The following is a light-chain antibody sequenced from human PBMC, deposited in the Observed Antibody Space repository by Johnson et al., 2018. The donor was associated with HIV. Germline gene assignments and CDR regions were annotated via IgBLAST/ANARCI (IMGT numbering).Light chain of an antibody. CDR2: DNN. CDR3: GTWDSSLGAYV. J-gene: IGLJ1*01. Sequence: QSVLTQPPSVSAAPGQKVTISCSGSSSNIVNNYVSWYQQLPGTAPKLLIYDNNKRPSGIPDRFSGSKSGTSATLGITGLQTGDEADYYCGTWDSSLGAYVFGTGTKVTVV. CDR1: SSNIVNNY. V-gene: IGLV1-51*01.